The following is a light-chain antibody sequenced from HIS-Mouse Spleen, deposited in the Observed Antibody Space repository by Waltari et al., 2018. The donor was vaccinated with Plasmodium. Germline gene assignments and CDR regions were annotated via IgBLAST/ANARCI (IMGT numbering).Light chain of an antibody. Sequence: EIVMTQSPATLYVSPGERATLYCRASQSVSSNLAWYQQKPGQAPRLLIYGASTRATGIPARFSGSGSGTEFTLTISSLQSEDFAVYYCQQYNNWPAWTFGQGTKVEIK. V-gene: IGKV3-15*01. J-gene: IGKJ1*01. CDR1: QSVSSN. CDR2: GAS. CDR3: QQYNNWPAWT.